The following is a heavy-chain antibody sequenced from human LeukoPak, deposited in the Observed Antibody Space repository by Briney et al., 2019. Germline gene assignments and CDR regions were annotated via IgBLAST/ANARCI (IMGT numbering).Heavy chain of an antibody. CDR3: ARDWAYYYDSSGYYNRGPAY. J-gene: IGHJ4*02. Sequence: GGSLRLSCAASGFTFSSYAMHWVRQAPGKGLEWVAVISYDGSNKYYADSVKGRFTISRGNSKNTLYLQMNSLRAEDTAVYYCARDWAYYYDSSGYYNRGPAYWGQGTLVTVSS. CDR2: ISYDGSNK. V-gene: IGHV3-30-3*01. D-gene: IGHD3-22*01. CDR1: GFTFSSYA.